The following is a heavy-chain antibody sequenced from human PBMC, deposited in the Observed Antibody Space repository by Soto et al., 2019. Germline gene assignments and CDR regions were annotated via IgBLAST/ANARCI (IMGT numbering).Heavy chain of an antibody. V-gene: IGHV3-33*01. D-gene: IGHD6-19*01. CDR3: ASDGQGLAPYALDV. J-gene: IGHJ6*02. CDR2: IWYDGSNK. CDR1: GFTFSGHA. Sequence: QVQLVESGGGVAQPGRSLRLSCTVSGFTFSGHAMHWVRQAPGKGLEWVTQIWYDGSNKYYAESVKGRFTISRDNSKNTLDLQMNSLRVEDTAVYYCASDGQGLAPYALDVWGQGTSVTVSS.